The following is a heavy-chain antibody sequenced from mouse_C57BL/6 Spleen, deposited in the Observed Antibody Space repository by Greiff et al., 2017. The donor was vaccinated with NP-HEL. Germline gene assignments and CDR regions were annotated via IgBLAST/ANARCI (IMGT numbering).Heavy chain of an antibody. CDR2: IRLKSDNYAT. Sequence: EVKLEESGGGLVQPGGSMKLSCVASGFTFSNYWMNWVRQSPEKGLEWVAQIRLKSDNYATHYAESVKGRFTISRDDSKSSVYLQMNNLRAEDTGIYYCTGAYYSNYFYYAMDYWGQGTSVTVSS. CDR1: GFTFSNYW. CDR3: TGAYYSNYFYYAMDY. D-gene: IGHD2-5*01. J-gene: IGHJ4*01. V-gene: IGHV6-3*01.